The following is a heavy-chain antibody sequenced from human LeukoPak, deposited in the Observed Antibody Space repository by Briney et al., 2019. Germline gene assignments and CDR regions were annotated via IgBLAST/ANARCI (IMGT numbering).Heavy chain of an antibody. Sequence: GWSLLLSCAASGCSFSSYWMCWLRQAPGRGREGVASKKQDRGGKYYVESVKGRFTISGDNAKNSLSLQMNSLTAEDTAVYYCARDDFWSGFYNGDCDAFDIWGEGTKVTLSS. CDR1: GCSFSSYW. CDR3: ARDDFWSGFYNGDCDAFDI. CDR2: KKQDRGGK. J-gene: IGHJ3*02. D-gene: IGHD3-3*01. V-gene: IGHV3-7*01.